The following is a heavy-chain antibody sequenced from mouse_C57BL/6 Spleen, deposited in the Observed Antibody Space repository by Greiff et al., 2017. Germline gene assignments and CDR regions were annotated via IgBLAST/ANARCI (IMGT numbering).Heavy chain of an antibody. CDR2: INPNNGGT. J-gene: IGHJ1*03. CDR3: ASHYYYGSSYWYFDV. V-gene: IGHV1-22*01. CDR1: GYTFTDYN. Sequence: DVQLQESGPELVKPGASVKMSCKASGYTFTDYNMHWVKQSHGKSLEWIGYINPNNGGTSYNQKFKGKATLTVNKSSSTTYMELRSLTSEDSAVYYCASHYYYGSSYWYFDVWGTGTTVTVSS. D-gene: IGHD1-1*01.